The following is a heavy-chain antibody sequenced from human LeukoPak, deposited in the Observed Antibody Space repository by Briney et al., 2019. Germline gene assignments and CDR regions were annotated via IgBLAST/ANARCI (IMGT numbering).Heavy chain of an antibody. CDR3: ARAPNSGSYYYYYGMDV. D-gene: IGHD1-26*01. Sequence: PSETLSLTCAVYGGSFSGYYWSWIRQPPGKGLEWIGEINHSGSTNYNPSLKSRVTISVDTSKNQFSLKLSSVTAADTAVYYCARAPNSGSYYYYYGMDVWGQGTTVTVSS. J-gene: IGHJ6*02. CDR2: INHSGST. CDR1: GGSFSGYY. V-gene: IGHV4-34*01.